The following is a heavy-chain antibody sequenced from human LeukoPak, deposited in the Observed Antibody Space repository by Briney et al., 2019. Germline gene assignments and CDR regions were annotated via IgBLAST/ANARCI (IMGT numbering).Heavy chain of an antibody. CDR2: IIPIFGTA. CDR1: GGTFSSYA. CDR3: ARGHSYGYGHFDY. J-gene: IGHJ4*02. Sequence: ASVKVSCKASGGTFSSYAISWVRQAPGQGLEWMGGIIPIFGTAKYAQKFQGRVTITADESTSTAYMELSRLRSEDTAVYYCARGHSYGYGHFDYWGQGTLVTVSS. V-gene: IGHV1-69*13. D-gene: IGHD5-18*01.